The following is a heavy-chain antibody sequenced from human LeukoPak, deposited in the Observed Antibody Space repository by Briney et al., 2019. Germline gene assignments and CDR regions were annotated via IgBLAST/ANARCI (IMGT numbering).Heavy chain of an antibody. CDR1: GYTFTGYY. CDR3: ARFSIAGIVLVPAATFDP. J-gene: IGHJ5*02. V-gene: IGHV1-2*02. CDR2: INPNSGGT. D-gene: IGHD2-2*01. Sequence: GASVKVSCKASGYTFTGYYMHWVRQAPGQGHEWMGWINPNSGGTNYAQKFQGRVTMTRDTSIGTAYMELSRLRSDDTAVYYCARFSIAGIVLVPAATFDPWGQGTLVTVSS.